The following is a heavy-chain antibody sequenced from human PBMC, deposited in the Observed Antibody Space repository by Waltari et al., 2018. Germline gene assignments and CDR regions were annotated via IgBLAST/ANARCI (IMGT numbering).Heavy chain of an antibody. J-gene: IGHJ4*02. CDR1: FTVSSNY. D-gene: IGHD3-22*01. V-gene: IGHV3-66*02. Sequence: EVQLVESGGGLVQPGFTVSSNYMSWVRQAPGKGLAWVSVIYSGGSTYYADSVKGRFTISRDNSKNTLYLQMNSLRAEDTAVYYCARENYYDSSGYQWGQGTLVTVSS. CDR2: IYSGGST. CDR3: ARENYYDSSGYQ.